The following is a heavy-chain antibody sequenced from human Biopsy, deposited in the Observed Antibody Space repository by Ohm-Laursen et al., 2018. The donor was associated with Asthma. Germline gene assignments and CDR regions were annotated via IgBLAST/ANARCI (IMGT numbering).Heavy chain of an antibody. Sequence: SLRLSCSASGFTFSSYGMHWVRQAPGKGPEWVAVISYDGSNKYYADSVKGRFTISRDNSKSTLYLQMNSLRAEDTAVYYCASQSSGPDFWSGYYYFDYWGQGTLVTVSS. D-gene: IGHD3-3*01. J-gene: IGHJ4*02. CDR1: GFTFSSYG. V-gene: IGHV3-30*03. CDR2: ISYDGSNK. CDR3: ASQSSGPDFWSGYYYFDY.